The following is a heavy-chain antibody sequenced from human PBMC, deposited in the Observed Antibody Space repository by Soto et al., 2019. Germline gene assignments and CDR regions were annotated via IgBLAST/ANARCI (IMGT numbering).Heavy chain of an antibody. J-gene: IGHJ4*02. CDR3: AKRFDGDWNLDY. CDR2: ISGSGGST. CDR1: GFTFSSYA. D-gene: IGHD2-21*02. Sequence: HPGGSLRLSCAASGFTFSSYAMSWVRQAPGKGLEWVSAISGSGGSTYYADSVKGRFTISRDNSKNTLYLQMNSLRAEDTAVYYCAKRFDGDWNLDYWGQGTLVTVSS. V-gene: IGHV3-23*01.